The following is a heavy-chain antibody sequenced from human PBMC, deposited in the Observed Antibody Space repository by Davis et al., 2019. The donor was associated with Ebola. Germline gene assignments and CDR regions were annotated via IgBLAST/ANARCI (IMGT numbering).Heavy chain of an antibody. CDR3: ARDSPYYDFWSGYHRYFDY. Sequence: ASVKVSCKASGYTFTSYAMHWVRQAPGQRLEWMGWINAGNGNTKYSQKFQGRVTITRDTSASTAYMELSSLRSEDTAVYYCARDSPYYDFWSGYHRYFDYWGQGTLVTVSS. J-gene: IGHJ4*02. CDR2: INAGNGNT. V-gene: IGHV1-3*01. D-gene: IGHD3-3*01. CDR1: GYTFTSYA.